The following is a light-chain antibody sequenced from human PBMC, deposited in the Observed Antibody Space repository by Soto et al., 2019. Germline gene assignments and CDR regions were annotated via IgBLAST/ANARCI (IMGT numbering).Light chain of an antibody. V-gene: IGKV1-5*01. J-gene: IGKJ4*01. CDR2: DAS. CDR3: QQYNSYSRLT. Sequence: DIQMTQSPSTLSASVGDRVTITCRASQSISSWLAWYQQKPGKAPKLLIYDASSLESGVPSRFSGSGSGTEFTLTISCLQPDDFATYDGQQYNSYSRLTSGGGTKVEIK. CDR1: QSISSW.